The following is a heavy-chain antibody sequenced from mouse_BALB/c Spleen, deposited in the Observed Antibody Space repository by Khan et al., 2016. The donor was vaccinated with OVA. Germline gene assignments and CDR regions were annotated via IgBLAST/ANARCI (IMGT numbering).Heavy chain of an antibody. CDR3: ARGGYSVFAF. Sequence: QVQLQQSGPELVKPGASLKVSCEASGYTFTDYVIGWVKQRPRQDLEWIGDIFPGSGTPYYNEKFKDKATLTADKSSNTAYMQLSSLTSEDSAVYLCARGGYSVFAFWGQGTLVTVSA. D-gene: IGHD2-14*01. CDR2: IFPGSGTP. CDR1: GYTFTDYV. V-gene: IGHV1-77*01. J-gene: IGHJ3*01.